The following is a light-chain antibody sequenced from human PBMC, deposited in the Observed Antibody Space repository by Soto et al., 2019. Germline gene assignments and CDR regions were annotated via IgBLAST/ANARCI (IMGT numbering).Light chain of an antibody. J-gene: IGKJ1*01. CDR1: QTISSW. V-gene: IGKV1-5*02. Sequence: TPMTESPCTLAGSAGGGSTSICRASQTISSWLAWYQQKPGKAPKLLIYDASTLKSGVPSRFSGSGSGTEFTLTISSLQPDDFATYYCQHYNSYSEAFGQVTKVDIK. CDR3: QHYNSYSEA. CDR2: DAS.